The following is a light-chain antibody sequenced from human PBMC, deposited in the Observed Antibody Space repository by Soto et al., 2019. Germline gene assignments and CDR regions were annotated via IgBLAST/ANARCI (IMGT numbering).Light chain of an antibody. V-gene: IGKV3-20*01. CDR1: KSVDRNY. CDR3: HQYGLSPPYT. Sequence: EIVLTQSPGTLSLSPGARATLSCRASKSVDRNYLAWYQHKPGQAPRLLIYGASTRATGIPDRFSGSGSGTDFTLTSSRLEPEDFAVYYCHQYGLSPPYTFGPGTKVDIK. J-gene: IGKJ3*01. CDR2: GAS.